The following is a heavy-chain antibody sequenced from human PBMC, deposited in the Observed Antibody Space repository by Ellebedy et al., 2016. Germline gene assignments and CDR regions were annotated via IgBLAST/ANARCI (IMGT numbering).Heavy chain of an antibody. CDR3: ARGEWDGRTVVVTTDYESAHFMDV. CDR2: VNSDGSST. V-gene: IGHV3-74*01. Sequence: GGSLRLXXAASGFTLSDYWMHWVRQVPGKGLVWVSRVNSDGSSTSYADSVKDRFTISRDNAKNTLYLQMNSLRAEDTAVYFCARGEWDGRTVVVTTDYESAHFMDVWGKGTTVTVAS. CDR1: GFTLSDYW. J-gene: IGHJ6*03. D-gene: IGHD3-22*01.